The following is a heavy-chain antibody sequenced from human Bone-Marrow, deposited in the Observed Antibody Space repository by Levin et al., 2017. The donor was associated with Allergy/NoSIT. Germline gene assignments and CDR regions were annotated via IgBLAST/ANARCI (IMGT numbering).Heavy chain of an antibody. CDR2: IWYDGNNR. V-gene: IGHV3-33*03. D-gene: IGHD2-15*01. CDR1: GFTFSDYG. CDR3: AKDYCHLGSCHTPGT. J-gene: IGHJ5*02. Sequence: GGSLRLSCAASGFTFSDYGMHWVRQAPGKGLEWVAVIWYDGNNRYYADTAKGRFTISRDNSKNSVFLQLSSLRVEDTAVYYCAKDYCHLGSCHTPGTWGQGTLVTVSS.